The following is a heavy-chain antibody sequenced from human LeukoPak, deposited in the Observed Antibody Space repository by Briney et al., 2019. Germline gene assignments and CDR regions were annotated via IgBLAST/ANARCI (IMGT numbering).Heavy chain of an antibody. J-gene: IGHJ4*02. CDR2: ISSNGGST. D-gene: IGHD5-24*01. V-gene: IGHV3-64*01. CDR3: ARGRGWLLGPLDY. CDR1: GFTFSSYA. Sequence: GGSLRLSCAASGFTFSSYAMHWVRQAPGKGLEYVSAISSNGGSTYYANSVKGRFTISRDNSKNTLYLQMGSLRAEDMAVYYCARGRGWLLGPLDYWGQGTLVTVSS.